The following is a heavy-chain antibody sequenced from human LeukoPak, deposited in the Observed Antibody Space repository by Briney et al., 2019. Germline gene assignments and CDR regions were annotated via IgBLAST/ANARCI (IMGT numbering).Heavy chain of an antibody. CDR2: IKSKTDGGTT. D-gene: IGHD2-15*01. V-gene: IGHV3-15*01. CDR1: GFTFSNAW. CDR3: TTKFNAVVVAAAYYMDV. J-gene: IGHJ6*03. Sequence: GGSLRLSCAASGFTFSNAWMSWVRQAPGKGLEWVGRIKSKTDGGTTDYAAPVKGRFTISRDDSKNTLYLQMNSLKTEDTAVYYCTTKFNAVVVAAAYYMDVWGKGTTVTISS.